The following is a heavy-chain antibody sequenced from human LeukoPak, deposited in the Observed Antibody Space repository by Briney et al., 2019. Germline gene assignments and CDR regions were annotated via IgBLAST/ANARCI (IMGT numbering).Heavy chain of an antibody. J-gene: IGHJ4*02. CDR2: IYYSGST. CDR3: ARRSGNYPYFFDY. Sequence: SETLSLTCTVSGGSISSYYWGWIRQPPGKGLEWIGYIYYSGSTNYNPSLKSRVTISVDTSKSQFSLKLSSVTAADTAVYYCARRSGNYPYFFDYWGQGTLVTVSS. V-gene: IGHV4-59*08. D-gene: IGHD1-26*01. CDR1: GGSISSYY.